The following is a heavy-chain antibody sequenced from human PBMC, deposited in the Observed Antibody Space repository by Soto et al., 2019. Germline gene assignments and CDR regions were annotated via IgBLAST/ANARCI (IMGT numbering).Heavy chain of an antibody. D-gene: IGHD1-1*01. CDR3: ARGRGTSPNYYMDV. CDR1: GYTFTSYD. V-gene: IGHV1-8*01. J-gene: IGHJ6*03. CDR2: MNPNSGNT. Sequence: GASVKVSCKASGYTFTSYDTNWVRQATGQGLEWMGWMNPNSGNTGYAQKFQGRVTMTRNTSISTAYMELSSLRSEDTAVYYCARGRGTSPNYYMDVWGKGTTVTVSS.